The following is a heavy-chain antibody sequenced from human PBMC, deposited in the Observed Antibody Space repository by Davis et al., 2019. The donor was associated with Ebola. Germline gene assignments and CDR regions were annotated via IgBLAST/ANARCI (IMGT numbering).Heavy chain of an antibody. D-gene: IGHD1-26*01. CDR2: IRSQPYGGTT. Sequence: GGSLRLSCRASGFSFGDTTMYWVRQAPGKGLEWVGVIRSQPYGGTTDYAASVKGRFTISTDGSKSIAYLQMNSLKTEDTAVYYCARDGWPEGATFDYWGQGTLVTVSS. J-gene: IGHJ4*02. V-gene: IGHV3-49*04. CDR3: ARDGWPEGATFDY. CDR1: GFSFGDTT.